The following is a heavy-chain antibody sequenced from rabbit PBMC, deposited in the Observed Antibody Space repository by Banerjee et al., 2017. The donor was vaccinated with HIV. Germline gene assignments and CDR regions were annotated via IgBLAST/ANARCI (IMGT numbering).Heavy chain of an antibody. D-gene: IGHD8-1*01. CDR2: IYAGSSANT. J-gene: IGHJ3*01. Sequence: QEQLEESGGDLVKPEGSLTLTCTASGFSFSSSYCICWVRQAPGKGLEWIACIYAGSSANTYYASWAKGRFTISKTSSTTVTLQMTSLTAADTATYFCAGSSYDTTRLHLWGPGTLVTVS. CDR1: GFSFSSSYC. V-gene: IGHV1S45*01. CDR3: AGSSYDTTRLHL.